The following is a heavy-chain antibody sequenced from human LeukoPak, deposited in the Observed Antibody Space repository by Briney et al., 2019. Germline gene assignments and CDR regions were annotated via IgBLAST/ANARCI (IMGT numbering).Heavy chain of an antibody. J-gene: IGHJ5*02. CDR1: GFTFSNYG. D-gene: IGHD2-15*01. Sequence: GGSLRLSCAASGFTFSNYGMHWVRQAPGKGLEWVAVIWSDGSNKYYADSVRGRFTISRDNSKNTLYLQMNSLRAEDTAVYYCARVTMVAAASYNWFVPWGQGTLVSVSS. CDR3: ARVTMVAAASYNWFVP. V-gene: IGHV3-33*01. CDR2: IWSDGSNK.